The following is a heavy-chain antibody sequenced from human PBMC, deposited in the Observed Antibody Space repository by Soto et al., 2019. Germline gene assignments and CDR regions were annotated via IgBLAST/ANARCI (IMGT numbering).Heavy chain of an antibody. V-gene: IGHV3-66*01. J-gene: IGHJ4*02. Sequence: EVQLVESGGGLVQPGESLRLSCAASGFIVKSNYMNWVRQAPGKGLEWVSVIYSGGDTYYADSVKGRFTISRDNSKNTLYLQMNSLRAEDTAVYYCARDGFSSGWLDYWGQGTLVTVSS. D-gene: IGHD6-19*01. CDR1: GFIVKSNY. CDR3: ARDGFSSGWLDY. CDR2: IYSGGDT.